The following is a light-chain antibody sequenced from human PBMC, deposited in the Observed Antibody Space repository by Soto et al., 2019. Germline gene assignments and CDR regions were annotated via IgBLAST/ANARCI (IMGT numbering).Light chain of an antibody. J-gene: IGKJ1*01. CDR1: QSIRHY. Sequence: DIQMTPSPPTLFASVGDRVTITFRASQSIRHYLAWYQQMPGKAPKLLIYGASTLQSGVPSRFSGSGSGTEFTLTISSLQPDDFGTYFCQHHNSYSQTFGQGTKVDIK. CDR2: GAS. V-gene: IGKV1-5*01. CDR3: QHHNSYSQT.